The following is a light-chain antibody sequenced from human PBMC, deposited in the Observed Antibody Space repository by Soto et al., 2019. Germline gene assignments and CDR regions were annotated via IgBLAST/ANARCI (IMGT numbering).Light chain of an antibody. CDR3: QHYDNSPLT. V-gene: IGKV3-20*01. Sequence: EIVLAQSPGTLSLSPGETATLSCTASQSFISRNLAWYQHKPGQAPRLLLYGASSRAPGIPDRFRGSGSGTDFTLTISRLEPEDFAVYYCQHYDNSPLTFGGGTKVEVK. CDR2: GAS. CDR1: QSFISRN. J-gene: IGKJ4*01.